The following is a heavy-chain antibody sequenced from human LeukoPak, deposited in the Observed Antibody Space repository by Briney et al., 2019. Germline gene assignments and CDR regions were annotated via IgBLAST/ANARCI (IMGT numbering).Heavy chain of an antibody. D-gene: IGHD6-19*01. V-gene: IGHV1-69*04. J-gene: IGHJ4*02. Sequence: SVKVFCKACGGTFSSYAISWVRQAPGQWLEWMGRIIPILGIANYAQKFQGRVTITADKSTSTAYMELSSLRSEDTAVYYCASPRDPSGWAVRFDYWGQGTLVTVSS. CDR1: GGTFSSYA. CDR3: ASPRDPSGWAVRFDY. CDR2: IIPILGIA.